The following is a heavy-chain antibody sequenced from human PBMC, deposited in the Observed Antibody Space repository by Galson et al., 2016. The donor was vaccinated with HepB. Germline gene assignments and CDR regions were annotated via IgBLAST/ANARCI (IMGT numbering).Heavy chain of an antibody. CDR3: ARTSRGLDQISRVRAESKYFEL. V-gene: IGHV4-61*01. CDR1: GGSISSRSYY. D-gene: IGHD3-10*01. J-gene: IGHJ2*01. CDR2: IYYSGST. Sequence: SETLSLTCTVSGGSISSRSYYWSWIRQPPGKGLEWIGYIYYSGSTKYNPSLMSRVTISVNTSKNQFSLKVNSVTAADTAVYYLARTSRGLDQISRVRAESKYFELWGRGTLIAVSS.